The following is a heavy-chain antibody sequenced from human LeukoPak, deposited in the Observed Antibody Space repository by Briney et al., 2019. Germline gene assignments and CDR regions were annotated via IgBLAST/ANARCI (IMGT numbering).Heavy chain of an antibody. CDR1: GGSFSGYY. V-gene: IGHV4-34*01. CDR3: ARRVRQQLGFDY. Sequence: PSETLSLTCAVYGGSFSGYYWSWIRQPPGKGLGWIGEINHSGSTNYNPSLKSRVTISVDTSKNQFSLKLSSVTAADTAVYYCARRVRQQLGFDYWGQGTLVTVSS. J-gene: IGHJ4*02. CDR2: INHSGST. D-gene: IGHD6-13*01.